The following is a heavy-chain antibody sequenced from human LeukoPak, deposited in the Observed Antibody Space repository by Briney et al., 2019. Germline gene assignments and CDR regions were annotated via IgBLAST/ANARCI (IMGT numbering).Heavy chain of an antibody. J-gene: IGHJ5*02. D-gene: IGHD3-22*01. CDR2: IYTSGST. V-gene: IGHV4-4*07. Sequence: SETLSLACTVSGGSISSYYWSWIRQPAGKGLEWIGRIYTSGSTNYNPSLKSRVTMSVDTSKNQFSLKLSSVTAADTAVYYCARDAYDSSGLLRFLWFDPWGQGTLATVSS. CDR1: GGSISSYY. CDR3: ARDAYDSSGLLRFLWFDP.